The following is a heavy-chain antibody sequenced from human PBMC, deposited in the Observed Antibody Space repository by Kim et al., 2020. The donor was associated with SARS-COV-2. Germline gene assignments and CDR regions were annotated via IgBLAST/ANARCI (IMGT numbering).Heavy chain of an antibody. V-gene: IGHV1-8*01. J-gene: IGHJ6*02. CDR3: ARGVSSAGTIFGVVISHYYYYYGMDV. D-gene: IGHD3-3*01. CDR2: MNPNSGNT. Sequence: ASVKVSCKASGYTFTSYDINWVRQATGQGLEWMGWMNPNSGNTGYAQKFQGRVTMTRNTSISTAYMELSSLRSEDTAVYYCARGVSSAGTIFGVVISHYYYYYGMDVWGQGTTVTVSS. CDR1: GYTFTSYD.